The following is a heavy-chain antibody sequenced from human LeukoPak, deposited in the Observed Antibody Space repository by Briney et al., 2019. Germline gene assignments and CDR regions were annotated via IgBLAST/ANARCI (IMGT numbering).Heavy chain of an antibody. CDR2: IKHDGSEK. J-gene: IGHJ4*02. CDR3: ASLSGSFTFDY. D-gene: IGHD1-26*01. Sequence: PGGSLRLSCVASGFPFDRYWMSWVRQAPGKGLEWVANIKHDGSEKNFVDSVKGRFTISRDNAENSLFLQMNSLRAEDTAVYYCASLSGSFTFDYWGQGTLVTVSS. V-gene: IGHV3-7*01. CDR1: GFPFDRYW.